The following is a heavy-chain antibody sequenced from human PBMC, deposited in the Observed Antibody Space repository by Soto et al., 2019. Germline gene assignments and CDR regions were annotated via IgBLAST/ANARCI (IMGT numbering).Heavy chain of an antibody. Sequence: LRLSFAASGXTVSSNYMSWVRQAPGKGLEWVSVIYSGGSTYYADSVKGRFTISRDNSKDTLYLQMNSLRAEDTAVYYCARDGSLGGWYVDYWGQGTLVTVSS. CDR1: GXTVSSNY. CDR2: IYSGGST. D-gene: IGHD6-19*01. J-gene: IGHJ4*02. V-gene: IGHV3-53*01. CDR3: ARDGSLGGWYVDY.